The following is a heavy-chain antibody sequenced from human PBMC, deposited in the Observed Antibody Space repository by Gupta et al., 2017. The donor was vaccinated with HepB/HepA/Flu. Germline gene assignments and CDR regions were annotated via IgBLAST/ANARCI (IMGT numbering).Heavy chain of an antibody. CDR3: AKDTRGYSYGYGDS. V-gene: IGHV3-23*01. CDR2: ISESGRK. J-gene: IGHJ5*01. Sequence: EVQLLESGGDLVQPGGSLRLSCAASGFTFSSYAMNWARQAPGKGLEWVSAISESGRKYYTDSVKGRFTISRDNSKNTLYLQMNSLRDEETAVYYCAKDTRGYSYGYGDSWGQGTLVTVSS. CDR1: GFTFSSYA. D-gene: IGHD5-18*01.